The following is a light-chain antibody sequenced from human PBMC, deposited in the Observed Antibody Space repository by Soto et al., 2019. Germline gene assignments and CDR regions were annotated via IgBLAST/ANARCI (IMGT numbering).Light chain of an antibody. CDR1: QSVSSSY. Sequence: EIVLTQSPGTLSLSPGERATVSCRASQSVSSSYLAWVQQRPGQAPRLLIYGASNRATGIPDRFSGSGSGTDLPLTISRLEPEDFAVYYCQQYGSSPRKFGQGTKVEIK. V-gene: IGKV3-20*01. CDR2: GAS. J-gene: IGKJ1*01. CDR3: QQYGSSPRK.